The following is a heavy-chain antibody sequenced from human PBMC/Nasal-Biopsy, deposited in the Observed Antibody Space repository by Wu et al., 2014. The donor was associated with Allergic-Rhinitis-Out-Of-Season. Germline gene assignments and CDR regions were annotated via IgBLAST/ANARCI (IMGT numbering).Heavy chain of an antibody. CDR1: GFTSGFTFSYYW. D-gene: IGHD2-2*02. CDR3: ARDSREKFCSGSTCYISNWFDP. J-gene: IGHJ5*02. CDR2: INSDGST. Sequence: LRLSCAASGFTSGFTFSYYWMHWVRLVPGKGLAWVSRINSDGSTFYADSVTGRFTISRDNAKNTLYLQMNSLRAEDTAVYYCARDSREKFCSGSTCYISNWFDPGAREPWSPSP. V-gene: IGHV3-74*01.